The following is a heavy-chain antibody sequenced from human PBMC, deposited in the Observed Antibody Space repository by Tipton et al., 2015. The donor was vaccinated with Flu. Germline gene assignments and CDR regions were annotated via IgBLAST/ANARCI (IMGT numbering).Heavy chain of an antibody. D-gene: IGHD3-22*01. CDR1: GFPFRTNG. J-gene: IGHJ4*02. V-gene: IGHV3-33*01. Sequence: SLRLSCEASGFPFRTNGMHWVRQAPGKGLEWVGVIWYDGRTKYYAGSVKGRFTIAKDASRNTLYLQMSSLRVEDTAMYYCAREFPYDSSALASWGQGTLVIVSS. CDR3: AREFPYDSSALAS. CDR2: IWYDGRTK.